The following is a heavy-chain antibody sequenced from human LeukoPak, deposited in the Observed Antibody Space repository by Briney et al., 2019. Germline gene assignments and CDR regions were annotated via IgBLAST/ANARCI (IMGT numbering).Heavy chain of an antibody. V-gene: IGHV3-9*01. J-gene: IGHJ3*02. CDR1: GFTFDDYA. CDR2: ISWNSGSI. D-gene: IGHD2-2*01. Sequence: PGRSLRPSCAASGFTFDDYAMHWVRQAPGKGLEWVSGISWNSGSIGYADSVKGRFTISRDNAKNSLYLQMNSLRAEDTALYYCAKDSRGDIVVVPAENAFDIWGQGTMVTVSS. CDR3: AKDSRGDIVVVPAENAFDI.